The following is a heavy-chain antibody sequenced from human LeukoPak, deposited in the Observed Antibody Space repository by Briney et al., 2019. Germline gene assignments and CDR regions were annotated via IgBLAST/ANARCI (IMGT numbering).Heavy chain of an antibody. CDR2: VSSDGGIK. D-gene: IGHD2-15*01. V-gene: IGHV3-30-3*01. CDR1: GFNFTNYV. CDR3: ARDSETTPIHVLGY. J-gene: IGHJ4*02. Sequence: GGSLRLSCVVSGFNFTNYVVHWVRQAPGKGLEWVTLVSSDGGIKYYADSVKGRFSVSRDISKNTLYLQMNSLRVDDTAVYYCARDSETTPIHVLGYWGQGTLVTVSS.